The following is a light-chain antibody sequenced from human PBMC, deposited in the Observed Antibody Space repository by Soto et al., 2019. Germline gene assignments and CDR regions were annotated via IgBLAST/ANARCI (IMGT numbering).Light chain of an antibody. CDR1: SSDVGAYKY. CDR2: EVS. CDR3: TSYAGSNIWV. J-gene: IGLJ3*02. V-gene: IGLV2-8*01. Sequence: QSALTQPPSASGSPGQSVTISCTGTSSDVGAYKYVSWYQQYPGKAPKLMIYEVSKRPSGVPDLFACSQSGNTGSLTVSGLQAEDEADYYCTSYAGSNIWVFGGGTKLTVL.